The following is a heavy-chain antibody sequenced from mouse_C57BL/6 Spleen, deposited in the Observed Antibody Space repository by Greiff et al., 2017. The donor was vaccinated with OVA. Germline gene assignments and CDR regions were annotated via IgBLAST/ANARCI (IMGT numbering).Heavy chain of an antibody. CDR3: ARLRRNYYAMDY. Sequence: EVQRVESGGGLVQPGGSLSLSCAASGFTFTDYYMSWVRQPPGKALEWLGFIRNKANGYTTEYSASVKGRFTISRDNSQSILYLQMNALRAEDSATYYCARLRRNYYAMDYWGQGTSVTVSS. V-gene: IGHV7-3*01. CDR2: IRNKANGYTT. J-gene: IGHJ4*01. D-gene: IGHD2-12*01. CDR1: GFTFTDYY.